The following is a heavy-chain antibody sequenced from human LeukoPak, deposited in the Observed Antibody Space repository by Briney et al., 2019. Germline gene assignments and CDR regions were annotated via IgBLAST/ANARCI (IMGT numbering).Heavy chain of an antibody. Sequence: GGSLRLSCAASGFTFSRYAMTWVRQAPGKGLDWVSGISGGGGSTYYADSVKGRFTISRDNSKNTLYLQMNSLRAEDTAVYYCAKDKDSTNWYFDYWGQGTLVTVSS. CDR2: ISGGGGST. J-gene: IGHJ4*02. CDR1: GFTFSRYA. CDR3: AKDKDSTNWYFDY. V-gene: IGHV3-23*01. D-gene: IGHD2-15*01.